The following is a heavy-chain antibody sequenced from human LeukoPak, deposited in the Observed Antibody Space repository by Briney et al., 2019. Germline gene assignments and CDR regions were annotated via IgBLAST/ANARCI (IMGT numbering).Heavy chain of an antibody. CDR3: TRDGGSYYSFDY. J-gene: IGHJ4*02. D-gene: IGHD1-26*01. CDR1: GGSISSYY. V-gene: IGHV4-59*12. CDR2: IYYSGST. Sequence: SETLSLTCTVSGGSISSYYWSWIRQPPGKGLEWIGYIYYSGSTNYNPSLKSRVTISVDTSKNQFSLKLSSVTAADTAVYYCTRDGGSYYSFDYWGQGTLVTVSS.